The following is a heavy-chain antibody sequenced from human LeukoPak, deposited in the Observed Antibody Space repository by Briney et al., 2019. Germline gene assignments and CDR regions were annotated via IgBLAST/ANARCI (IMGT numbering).Heavy chain of an antibody. CDR1: GFTFSSYG. CDR2: IWYDGSNT. Sequence: PGGSLRLSCAASGFTFSSYGMHWVRQAPGKGLEWVAMIWYDGSNTYYADSVKGRFTISSDNSKNTLFLQMDSLRAEHTAVYYCARDRSTTHFDYWGQGTLVTVSS. D-gene: IGHD5/OR15-5a*01. J-gene: IGHJ4*02. V-gene: IGHV3-33*01. CDR3: ARDRSTTHFDY.